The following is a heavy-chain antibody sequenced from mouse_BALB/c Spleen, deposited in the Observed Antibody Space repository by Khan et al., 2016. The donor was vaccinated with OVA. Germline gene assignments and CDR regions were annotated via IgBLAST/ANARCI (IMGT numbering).Heavy chain of an antibody. Sequence: VQLQQSGPELMKPGASVKISCKASGYSFTSYYIHWVKQSHGKTLEWIGYIDPFNGGSTYNQKFKVKATLTVDKSSSPAYMHLSSLTSEDSAVYSCARHDSNSWCAYWGQGTLVTVSA. CDR2: IDPFNGGS. CDR1: GYSFTSYY. D-gene: IGHD2-5*01. V-gene: IGHV1-31*01. CDR3: ARHDSNSWCAY. J-gene: IGHJ3*01.